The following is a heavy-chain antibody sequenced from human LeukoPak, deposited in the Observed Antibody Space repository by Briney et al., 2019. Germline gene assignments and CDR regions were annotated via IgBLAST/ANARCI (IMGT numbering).Heavy chain of an antibody. J-gene: IGHJ4*02. CDR1: GGSISSYY. Sequence: PSETLSLTCTVSGGSISSYYWSWIRQPPGKGLERIGYIYYSGSTNYNPSLKSRVTISVNTSKNQFSLKLSSVTAADTAVYYCARRRYSYGLDYWGQGTLVTVSS. V-gene: IGHV4-59*08. D-gene: IGHD5-18*01. CDR3: ARRRYSYGLDY. CDR2: IYYSGST.